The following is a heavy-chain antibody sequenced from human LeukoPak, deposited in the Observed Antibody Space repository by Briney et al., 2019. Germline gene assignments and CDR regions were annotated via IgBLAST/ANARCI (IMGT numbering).Heavy chain of an antibody. CDR3: VREGRYYGSGSYYKTKTFDY. CDR2: INHSGST. CDR1: GGSFSGYY. D-gene: IGHD3-10*01. V-gene: IGHV4-34*01. Sequence: SETLSLTCAVYGGSFSGYYWSWIRQPPGKGLEWIGEINHSGSTNYNPSLKSRVTISVDTSKNQFSLKLSSVTAADTAVYYCVREGRYYGSGSYYKTKTFDYWGQGTLVTVSS. J-gene: IGHJ4*02.